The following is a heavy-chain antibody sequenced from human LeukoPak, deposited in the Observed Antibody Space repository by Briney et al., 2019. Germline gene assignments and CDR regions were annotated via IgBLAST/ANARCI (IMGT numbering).Heavy chain of an antibody. D-gene: IGHD3-9*01. CDR3: AKGTKYYDILTGYQHYGMDV. J-gene: IGHJ6*04. V-gene: IGHV3-23*01. Sequence: GGSLRLSCAASGFTFSSYAMSWVRQPPGKGLEWVSAISGSGGSTYYADSVKGRFTISRDNSKNTLYLQMNSLRAEDTAVYYCAKGTKYYDILTGYQHYGMDVWGKGTTVTVSS. CDR2: ISGSGGST. CDR1: GFTFSSYA.